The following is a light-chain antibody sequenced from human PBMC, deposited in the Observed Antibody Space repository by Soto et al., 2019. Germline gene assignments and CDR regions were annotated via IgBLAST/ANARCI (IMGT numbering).Light chain of an antibody. CDR3: QQYDNLPYT. CDR1: QDISND. Sequence: DIPMTQSPSSLSASVGDRVTITCQASQDISNDLNWYQQKPGKAPNLLIDDASSLQTGVPSRFSGSGSGTDFTVTISSLQPEDFATYYCQQYDNLPYTFGQGTKLEIK. V-gene: IGKV1-33*01. CDR2: DAS. J-gene: IGKJ2*01.